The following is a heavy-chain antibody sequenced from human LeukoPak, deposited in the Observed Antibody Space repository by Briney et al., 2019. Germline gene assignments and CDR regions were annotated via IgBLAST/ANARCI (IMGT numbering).Heavy chain of an antibody. CDR2: ITTDGGST. CDR3: VITSGSGSYYNPMLDY. J-gene: IGHJ4*02. V-gene: IGHV3-64D*06. CDR1: GFTFRRYA. D-gene: IGHD3-10*01. Sequence: GGSLRLSCSASGFTFRRYAMHWVRQAPGKGLEFVSSITTDGGSTFYADPVKGRFTISRDNSKNTLYLQMSSLRPEYTALYHCVITSGSGSYYNPMLDYWGQGTLVTVSS.